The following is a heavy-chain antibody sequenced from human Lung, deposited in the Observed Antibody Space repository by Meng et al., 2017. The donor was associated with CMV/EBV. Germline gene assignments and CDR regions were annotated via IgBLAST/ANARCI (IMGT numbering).Heavy chain of an antibody. CDR2: IHPNSGDT. Sequence: ASVKVSCNASGYAFTGYYIHWLRQAPGQGLEWVGWIHPNSGDTHFAQKFQGRVTLTKYTSITTAYMELSRLRSDDTAVYYCARGFTIFGVVIIIPIDSWGQGTLVTVSS. CDR1: GYAFTGYY. V-gene: IGHV1-2*02. CDR3: ARGFTIFGVVIIIPIDS. J-gene: IGHJ4*02. D-gene: IGHD3-3*01.